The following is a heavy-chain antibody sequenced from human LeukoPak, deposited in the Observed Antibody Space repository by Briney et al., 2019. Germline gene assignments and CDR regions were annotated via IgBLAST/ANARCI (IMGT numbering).Heavy chain of an antibody. CDR3: AKHSGSYFIYYVDS. CDR1: GFTFSSYG. D-gene: IGHD1-26*01. Sequence: GGSLRLSCAASGFTFSSYGMSWVRQAPGKGLEWVSTISGSAYKSYYADSVKGRFTISRDNSANTLYLQMNSLRAEDTALYYCAKHSGSYFIYYVDSWGQGTLVTVPS. CDR2: ISGSAYKS. V-gene: IGHV3-23*01. J-gene: IGHJ4*02.